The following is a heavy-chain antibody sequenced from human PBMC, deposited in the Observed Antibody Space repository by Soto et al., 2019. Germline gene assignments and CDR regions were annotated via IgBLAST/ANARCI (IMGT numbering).Heavy chain of an antibody. CDR2: IYHSGST. CDR1: GGSISSSNW. Sequence: SETLSLTCAVSGGSISSSNWWSWVRQPPGKGLEWIGEIYHSGSTNYNPSLKSRVTISVDKSKNQFSLKLSSVTAADTAVYYCARDIVWNGATVTTPTRDYYYGMDVWGQGTTVTVSS. CDR3: ARDIVWNGATVTTPTRDYYYGMDV. V-gene: IGHV4-4*02. D-gene: IGHD4-17*01. J-gene: IGHJ6*02.